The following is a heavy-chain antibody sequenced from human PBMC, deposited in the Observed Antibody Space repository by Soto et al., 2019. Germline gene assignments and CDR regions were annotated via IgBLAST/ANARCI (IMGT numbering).Heavy chain of an antibody. Sequence: QVQLVQSGGEVKKPGASVKVSYKASGYTFTSSGISWVRQAPGQGLEWMGWTSAYMVTNYAQKFQGRVTMTTDTSTSTAYMELRSLRSDDTAVYYCARDSSGRANFDYWGQGTLVTVSS. CDR1: GYTFTSSG. D-gene: IGHD6-19*01. V-gene: IGHV1-18*01. J-gene: IGHJ4*02. CDR3: ARDSSGRANFDY. CDR2: TSAYMVT.